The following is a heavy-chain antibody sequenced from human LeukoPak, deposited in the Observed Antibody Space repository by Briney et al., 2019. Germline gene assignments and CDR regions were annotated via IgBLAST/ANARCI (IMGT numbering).Heavy chain of an antibody. J-gene: IGHJ4*02. CDR2: FDPEDGET. V-gene: IGHV1-24*01. Sequence: ASVKVSCKVSGYTPTELSMHWVRQAPGKGLEWMGGFDPEDGETIYAQKFQGRVTMTEDTSTDTAYMELSSLRSEDTAVYYCAITRGYYDSSGYYSPLFDYWGQGTLVTVSS. CDR3: AITRGYYDSSGYYSPLFDY. D-gene: IGHD3-22*01. CDR1: GYTPTELS.